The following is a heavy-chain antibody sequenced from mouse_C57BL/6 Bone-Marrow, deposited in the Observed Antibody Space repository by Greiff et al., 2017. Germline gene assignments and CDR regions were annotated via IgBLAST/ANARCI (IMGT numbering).Heavy chain of an antibody. CDR2: IYPGDGDT. J-gene: IGHJ2*01. Sequence: VQLQQSGPELVKPGASVKISCKASGYAFSSSWMNWVKQRPGKGLEWIGRIYPGDGDTNYNGKFKGKATLTADKSSSTAYMQLSSLTSADSAVYFCASSGSSFYFDDWGQGTTLTVSS. CDR3: ASSGSSFYFDD. CDR1: GYAFSSSW. D-gene: IGHD1-1*01. V-gene: IGHV1-82*01.